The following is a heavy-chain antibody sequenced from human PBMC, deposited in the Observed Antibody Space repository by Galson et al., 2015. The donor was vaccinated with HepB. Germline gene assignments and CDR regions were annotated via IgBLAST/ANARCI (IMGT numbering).Heavy chain of an antibody. CDR3: ARSSYYDFWSGYYTPFDY. J-gene: IGHJ4*02. CDR1: GFTFSSYW. CDR2: IKQDGSEK. Sequence: SLRLSCAASGFTFSSYWMSWVRQAPGKGLEWVANIKQDGSEKYYVDSVKGRFTISRDNAKNSLYLQMNSLRAEDTAVYYCARSSYYDFWSGYYTPFDYWGQGTLVTVSS. D-gene: IGHD3-3*01. V-gene: IGHV3-7*01.